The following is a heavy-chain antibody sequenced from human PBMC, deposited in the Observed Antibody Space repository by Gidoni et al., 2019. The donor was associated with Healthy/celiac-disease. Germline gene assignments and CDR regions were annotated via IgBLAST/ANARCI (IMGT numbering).Heavy chain of an antibody. CDR2: IYYSGST. J-gene: IGHJ4*02. Sequence: QVQLQESGPGLVKPSQTLSLTCTVSGGSISSGGYYWSWIRQHPGKGLEWIGYIYYSGSTYYNPTLKSRVTISVDTSKNQFSLKLSSVTAADTAVYYCARDGGVYGVNSDYFDYWGQGTLVTVSS. V-gene: IGHV4-31*03. CDR3: ARDGGVYGVNSDYFDY. CDR1: GGSISSGGYY. D-gene: IGHD4-17*01.